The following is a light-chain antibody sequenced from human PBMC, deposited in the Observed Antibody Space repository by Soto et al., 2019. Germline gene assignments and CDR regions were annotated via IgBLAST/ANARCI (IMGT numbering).Light chain of an antibody. CDR3: SSYTSSSLYV. Sequence: QSALTQPASVSGSPGQSITISCTGTSSDVGGYNYVSWYQQHPGKSPKLMIYDVSNRPSGVSNRFSGSKSGNTASLTISGLQHEVEGDYRCSSYTSSSLYVFGTGTKVTVL. V-gene: IGLV2-14*01. CDR2: DVS. CDR1: SSDVGGYNY. J-gene: IGLJ1*01.